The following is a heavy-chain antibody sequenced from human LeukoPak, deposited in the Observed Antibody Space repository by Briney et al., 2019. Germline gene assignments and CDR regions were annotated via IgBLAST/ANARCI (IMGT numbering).Heavy chain of an antibody. D-gene: IGHD4-11*01. CDR3: ARVESVGDYRDHYGMDV. V-gene: IGHV1-18*01. CDR1: GGTFSSYA. Sequence: GSSVKVSCKASGGTFSSYAISWVRQAPGQGLEWMGWISAYNGNTNYAQKLQGRVTMTTDTSTSTAYMELRSLRSDDTAVYYCARVESVGDYRDHYGMDVWGQGTTVTVSS. CDR2: ISAYNGNT. J-gene: IGHJ6*02.